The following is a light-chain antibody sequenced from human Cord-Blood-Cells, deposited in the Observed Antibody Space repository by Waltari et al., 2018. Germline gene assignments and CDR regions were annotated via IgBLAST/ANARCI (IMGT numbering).Light chain of an antibody. J-gene: IGKJ2*03. Sequence: EIVMTQSPATLSVSPGERATLSCRASQSVSSNLAWYQQKPGQAPRRLIYGASTRATGIPARFSGSGSGTEFTLTISSLQSEDFAVYYCQQYNNWPPSYSFGQGTKLESK. V-gene: IGKV3-15*01. CDR1: QSVSSN. CDR2: GAS. CDR3: QQYNNWPPSYS.